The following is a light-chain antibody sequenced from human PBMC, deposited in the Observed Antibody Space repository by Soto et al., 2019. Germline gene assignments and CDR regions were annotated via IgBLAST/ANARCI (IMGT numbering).Light chain of an antibody. CDR1: QNIDNW. CDR3: QQYDYSRT. Sequence: KMSQSPATLSASVGDRVTITCRASQNIDNWLAWYQQKPRKAPKLLIYKASSLESGVPSRFSGSGSGTEFSLTIRGLQPDDFATYYCQQYDYSRTFGQGTKVDIK. V-gene: IGKV1-5*03. CDR2: KAS. J-gene: IGKJ1*01.